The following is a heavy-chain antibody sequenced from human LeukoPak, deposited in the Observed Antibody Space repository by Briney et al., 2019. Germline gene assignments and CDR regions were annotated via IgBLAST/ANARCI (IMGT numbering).Heavy chain of an antibody. V-gene: IGHV3-23*01. CDR1: GFTFSSYA. CDR3: ARALAQSILFDY. CDR2: ISGSGGST. J-gene: IGHJ4*02. Sequence: QTGGSLRLSCAASGFTFSSYAMSWVRQAPGKGLEWVSAISGSGGSTYYADSVKGRFTISRDNSKNTLYLQMNSLRAEDTAVYYCARALAQSILFDYWGQGTLVTVSS.